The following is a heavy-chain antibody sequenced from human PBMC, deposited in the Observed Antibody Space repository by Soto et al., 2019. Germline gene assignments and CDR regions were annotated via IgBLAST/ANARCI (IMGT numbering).Heavy chain of an antibody. Sequence: EVQLVESGGVVVQPGGSLRLSCAASGFTFDEYTMHWVRQAPGKGLEWVSLISWDGGSTYYADSVKGRFTISRDNSKNSLYLQMNRLRTEDTALYYCAKPAAVGATTGYFDYWGQGTLVTVSS. CDR3: AKPAAVGATTGYFDY. CDR2: ISWDGGST. CDR1: GFTFDEYT. D-gene: IGHD1-26*01. J-gene: IGHJ4*02. V-gene: IGHV3-43*01.